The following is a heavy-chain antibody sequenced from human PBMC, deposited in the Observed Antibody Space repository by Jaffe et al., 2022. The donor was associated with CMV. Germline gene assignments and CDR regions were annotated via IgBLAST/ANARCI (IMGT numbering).Heavy chain of an antibody. D-gene: IGHD5-12*01. V-gene: IGHV3-21*01. Sequence: EVQLVESGGGLVKPGGSLRLSCVASGFIFNECSMNWVRQAPGKGLEWISSAGGSSGEIHYADSVKGRFTISRDNAKNSLYLQMNSLGAEDTAVYYCAKRVRDGYNSPLDYWGQGVLVTVAS. CDR2: AGGSSGEI. CDR1: GFIFNECS. CDR3: AKRVRDGYNSPLDY. J-gene: IGHJ4*02.